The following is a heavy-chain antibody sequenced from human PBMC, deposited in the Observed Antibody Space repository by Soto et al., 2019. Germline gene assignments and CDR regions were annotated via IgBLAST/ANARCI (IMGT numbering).Heavy chain of an antibody. Sequence: QVQLVQSGTEVKKPGASVKVSCKASGYTFTSYALSWVRHAPGQGLEWMGWISTYNGNTNYAQNLQGRVTMTTDISTNTAYMELRSLRTVSTAVYYCERVVGGIPVAGSWNWFDPWGQGTLVTVSS. CDR2: ISTYNGNT. CDR3: ERVVGGIPVAGSWNWFDP. CDR1: GYTFTSYA. V-gene: IGHV1-18*04. D-gene: IGHD6-19*01. J-gene: IGHJ5*02.